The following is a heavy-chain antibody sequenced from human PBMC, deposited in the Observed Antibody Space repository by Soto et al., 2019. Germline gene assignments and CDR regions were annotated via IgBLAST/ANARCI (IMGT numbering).Heavy chain of an antibody. V-gene: IGHV1-46*01. J-gene: IGHJ4*02. CDR2: INPSGGST. D-gene: IGHD3-9*01. CDR3: AKDRPLRYFDWFPAD. Sequence: ASVKVSCKASGYTFTSYYMHWVRQAPGQGLEWMGIINPSGGSTSYAQKFQGRVTMTRDTSTSTVYMELSSLRSEDTAVYYCAKDRPLRYFDWFPADWGQGTLVTVSS. CDR1: GYTFTSYY.